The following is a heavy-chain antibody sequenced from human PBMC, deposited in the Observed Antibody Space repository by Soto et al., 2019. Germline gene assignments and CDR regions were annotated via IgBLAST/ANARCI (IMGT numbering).Heavy chain of an antibody. Sequence: PGWSLRLSCTASGFTFGDYAMSLFRQAPGKGLEWVGFIRSKAYGGTTEYAASVKGRFTISRDDSKSIAYLQMNSLKTEDTAVYYCTRDSLWHYDILRDYSYGMEVCGQGTKVTVS. D-gene: IGHD3-22*01. J-gene: IGHJ6*02. CDR3: TRDSLWHYDILRDYSYGMEV. V-gene: IGHV3-49*03. CDR2: IRSKAYGGTT. CDR1: GFTFGDYA.